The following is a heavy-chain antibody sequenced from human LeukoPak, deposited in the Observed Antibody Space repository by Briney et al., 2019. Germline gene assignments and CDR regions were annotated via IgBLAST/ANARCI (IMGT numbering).Heavy chain of an antibody. J-gene: IGHJ3*02. CDR2: ISSSSNTI. CDR3: ARDWTPSLDAFDI. Sequence: GGSLRLFCAASVLTFSIYSMQWVRRAPGKGREGVSYISSSSNTIYDADSVKSRFTISRDNANNSLYQQKNSLRAEDTGVYYCARDWTPSLDAFDIWGQGTMVTVSS. V-gene: IGHV3-48*04. D-gene: IGHD3/OR15-3a*01. CDR1: VLTFSIYS.